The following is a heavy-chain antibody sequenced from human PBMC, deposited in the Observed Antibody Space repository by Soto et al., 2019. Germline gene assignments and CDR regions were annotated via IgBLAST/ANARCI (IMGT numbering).Heavy chain of an antibody. CDR3: VKGYLKGDV. J-gene: IGHJ6*02. Sequence: EVQLLESGGGLVQPGGSLRLSCAASGFTFSTYAMNWVRQAPGNGLEWVSAISGSGGSIHYADSVKGRFTSSRDNSKNPLYLQMNSLRDEDTAVYHCVKGYLKGDVWGQGTTVTVSS. V-gene: IGHV3-23*01. CDR2: ISGSGGSI. CDR1: GFTFSTYA. D-gene: IGHD1-1*01.